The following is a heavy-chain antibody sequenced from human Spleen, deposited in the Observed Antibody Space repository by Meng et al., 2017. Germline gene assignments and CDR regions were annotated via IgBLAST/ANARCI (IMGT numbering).Heavy chain of an antibody. J-gene: IGHJ4*02. D-gene: IGHD5-18*01. CDR1: GGTFSSYA. Sequence: SVKGSCKASGGTFSSYAISWVRQAPGQGLEWMGGIIPIFGTANYAQKFQGRVTITTDESTSTAYMELSSLRSEDTAVYYCASSTTAMVEGYDYWGQGTLVTVSS. CDR3: ASSTTAMVEGYDY. V-gene: IGHV1-69*05. CDR2: IIPIFGTA.